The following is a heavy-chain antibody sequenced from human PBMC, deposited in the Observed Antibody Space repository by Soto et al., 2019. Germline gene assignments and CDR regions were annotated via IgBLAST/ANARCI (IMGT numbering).Heavy chain of an antibody. J-gene: IGHJ6*02. D-gene: IGHD2-2*01. CDR1: GGTFSRYS. Sequence: QVQLVQSGAEVKKPGSSVKVSCKASGGTFSRYSITWVRQAPGHGLEWIGRIIPIFGIPTYAQKFQGRVTLTADESTGTAYMELSRLGSDDTAVYYCAREDRDRETGLVPAAIDGMDVWGQGTTVTFSS. CDR2: IIPIFGIP. CDR3: AREDRDRETGLVPAAIDGMDV. V-gene: IGHV1-69*08.